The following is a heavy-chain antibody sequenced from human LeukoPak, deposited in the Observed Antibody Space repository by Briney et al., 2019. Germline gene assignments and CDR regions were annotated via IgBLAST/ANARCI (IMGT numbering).Heavy chain of an antibody. CDR1: GNSFNSYD. V-gene: IGHV1-8*01. Sequence: GASVKVSCKASGNSFNSYDINWVRQATGQGLEWMGWMNPNSGNTGYAQKFQGRVTITRNTSINTAYMELNNLKSEDTAVYYCARGGYYGSGNDFRFDPWGQGTLVTVSS. J-gene: IGHJ5*02. CDR2: MNPNSGNT. D-gene: IGHD3-10*01. CDR3: ARGGYYGSGNDFRFDP.